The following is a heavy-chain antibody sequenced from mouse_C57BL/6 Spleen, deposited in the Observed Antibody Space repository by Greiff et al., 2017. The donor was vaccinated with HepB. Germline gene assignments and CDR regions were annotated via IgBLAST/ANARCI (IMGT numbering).Heavy chain of an antibody. CDR1: GFTFTSYW. Sequence: QVQLQQPGAELVRPGSSVKLSCKASGFTFTSYWMHWVKQRPIQGLEWIGNIDPSDSETHYNQKFKDKATLTVDKSSSTAYMQLSSLTSEDSAVYYCAREALHYVKDYWGQGTTLTVSS. J-gene: IGHJ2*01. CDR3: AREALHYVKDY. D-gene: IGHD1-1*01. CDR2: IDPSDSET. V-gene: IGHV1-52*01.